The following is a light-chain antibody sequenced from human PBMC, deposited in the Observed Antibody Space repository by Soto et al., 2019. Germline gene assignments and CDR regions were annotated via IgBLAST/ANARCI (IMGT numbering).Light chain of an antibody. V-gene: IGKV1-5*02. CDR1: QSISTW. CDR3: QQYNSYSYT. CDR2: DAS. Sequence: DIQMTQSPSTLSASVGDRVTIICRASQSISTWLAWYQQKPGKAPNLLIYDASNLESGVPSRFSGSGSGTEFTLTISSLQPDDFATYYCQQYNSYSYTFGQGTKLEIK. J-gene: IGKJ2*01.